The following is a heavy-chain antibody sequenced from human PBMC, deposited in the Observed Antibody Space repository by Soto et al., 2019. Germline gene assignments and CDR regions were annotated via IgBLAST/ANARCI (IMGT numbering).Heavy chain of an antibody. CDR2: ISGSGGST. CDR3: AKEGGGNYYDSSGYFDY. J-gene: IGHJ4*02. Sequence: GGSLRLSCAASGFTFSSYAMSWVRQAPGKGLEWVSAISGSGGSTYYADSVKGRFTISRDNSKNTLYLQMNSLRAEDTAVYYCAKEGGGNYYDSSGYFDYWGQGTLVTVSS. D-gene: IGHD3-22*01. CDR1: GFTFSSYA. V-gene: IGHV3-23*01.